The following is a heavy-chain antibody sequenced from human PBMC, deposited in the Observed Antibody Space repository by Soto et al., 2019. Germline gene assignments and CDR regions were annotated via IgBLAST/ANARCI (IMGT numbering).Heavy chain of an antibody. CDR1: GGSVISPNSY. V-gene: IGHV4-39*01. D-gene: IGHD4-17*01. CDR2: IYYSRST. J-gene: IGHJ4*02. Sequence: ETLSLTCTVSGGSVISPNSYWGWIRRAPGKELEWLGNIYYSRSTYYIPSLESRLTISVDTSKNQFSLKLSSVTAADTAVYYCARLGATVTTLDYWGQGTLVTVSS. CDR3: ARLGATVTTLDY.